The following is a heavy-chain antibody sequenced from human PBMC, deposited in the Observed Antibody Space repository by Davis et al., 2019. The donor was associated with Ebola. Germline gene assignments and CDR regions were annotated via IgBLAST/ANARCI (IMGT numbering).Heavy chain of an antibody. V-gene: IGHV1-8*01. Sequence: AASVKVSCKASGYTFTNNDINWVRPAPGQGLEWMGWMNPKSGDAGSAQKFQGRVTMTRDTSIGTAYMELNSLRSDDTAVYYCTKYSNTADFDYWGQGTLVTVSS. CDR1: GYTFTNND. D-gene: IGHD5-18*01. CDR2: MNPKSGDA. J-gene: IGHJ4*02. CDR3: TKYSNTADFDY.